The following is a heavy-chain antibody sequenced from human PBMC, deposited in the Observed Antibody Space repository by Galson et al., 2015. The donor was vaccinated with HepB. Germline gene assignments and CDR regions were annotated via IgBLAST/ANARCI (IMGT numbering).Heavy chain of an antibody. V-gene: IGHV3-30-3*01. CDR1: GFTFSSYA. CDR3: ARVGDPNGYDYYYYYGMDV. Sequence: SLRLSCAASGFTFSSYAMHWVRQAPGKGLEWVAVISYDGSNKYYADSVKGRFTISRDNSKNTLFLQMNSLRAEDTAVYYCARVGDPNGYDYYYYYGMDVWGQGTTVTVSS. J-gene: IGHJ6*02. D-gene: IGHD5-12*01. CDR2: ISYDGSNK.